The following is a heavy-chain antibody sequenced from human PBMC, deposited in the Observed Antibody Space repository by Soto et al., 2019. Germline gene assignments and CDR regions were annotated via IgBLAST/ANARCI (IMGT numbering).Heavy chain of an antibody. V-gene: IGHV6-1*01. Sequence: PSQTLSLTCAISGDSVSSNSAAWNWIRQSPSRGLEWLGRTYYRSKWYNDYAVSLKSRITINPDTSKNQFSLQLNSVTPEDTAVYYCARVYYYDSSGYLSLFDYWGQGTLVTVSS. CDR1: GDSVSSNSAA. CDR3: ARVYYYDSSGYLSLFDY. D-gene: IGHD3-22*01. J-gene: IGHJ4*02. CDR2: TYYRSKWYN.